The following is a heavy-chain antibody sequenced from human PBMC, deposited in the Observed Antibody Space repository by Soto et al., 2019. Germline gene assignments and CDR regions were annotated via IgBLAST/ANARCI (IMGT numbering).Heavy chain of an antibody. D-gene: IGHD1-1*01. V-gene: IGHV4-39*01. Sequence: QLQLQESGPGLVKPSETLSLTCVVSGGSISSSGYFWGWIRQPPGKGLEWVASIYYGGSTYYNPSLSSRVTISVDKSKNQFSLKLSSVTAADTAVYYCARRREQDYGMDVWGQGTTVTVSS. CDR3: ARRREQDYGMDV. CDR1: GGSISSSGYF. J-gene: IGHJ6*02. CDR2: IYYGGST.